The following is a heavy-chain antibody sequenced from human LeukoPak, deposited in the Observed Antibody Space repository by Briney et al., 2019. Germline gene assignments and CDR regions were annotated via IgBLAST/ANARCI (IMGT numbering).Heavy chain of an antibody. CDR2: IYYSGST. J-gene: IGHJ4*02. Sequence: SETLSLTCTVSGGSISSGGYYWSWIRQHPGKGLEWIGYIYYSGSTYYNPSLKSRVTISVDTSKNQFSLKLSSVTAADTAVYYCARVRRSTSCYPDYWGQETLVTVSS. CDR3: ARVRRSTSCYPDY. D-gene: IGHD2-2*01. CDR1: GGSISSGGYY. V-gene: IGHV4-31*03.